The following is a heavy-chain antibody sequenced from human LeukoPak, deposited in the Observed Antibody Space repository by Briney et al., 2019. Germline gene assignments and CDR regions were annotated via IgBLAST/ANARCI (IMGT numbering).Heavy chain of an antibody. D-gene: IGHD4-11*01. CDR2: IYYSGST. Sequence: SETLSLTCTVSGGSISSGGYCWSWIRQHTGKGLEWIGYIYYSGSTDYNPSLKSRVTISVDTSKNQFSLKLSSVTAADTAVYYCARVVLTTVELRFDYWGQGSQVTVSS. CDR1: GGSISSGGYC. J-gene: IGHJ4*02. CDR3: ARVVLTTVELRFDY. V-gene: IGHV4-31*03.